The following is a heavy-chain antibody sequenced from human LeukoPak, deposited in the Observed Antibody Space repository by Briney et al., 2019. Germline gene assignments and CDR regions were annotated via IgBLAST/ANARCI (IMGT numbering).Heavy chain of an antibody. CDR1: GFTFSSYA. D-gene: IGHD1-26*01. J-gene: IGHJ6*03. V-gene: IGHV3-23*01. CDR3: AREGGSYLPGYYYYMDV. CDR2: ITGSGDST. Sequence: GGSLRLSCAASGFTFSSYAMTWVRQAPGKGLAWVSAITGSGDSTYYADPVKGRFTVSRDNSKNTLYLQMNSLGVEDTAVYYCAREGGSYLPGYYYYMDVWGKGTTVTVSS.